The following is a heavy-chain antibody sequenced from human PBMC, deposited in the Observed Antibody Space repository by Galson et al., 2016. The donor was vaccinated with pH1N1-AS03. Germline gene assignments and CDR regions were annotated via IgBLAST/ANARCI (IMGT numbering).Heavy chain of an antibody. D-gene: IGHD1-1*01. CDR1: GFTFDDYA. Sequence: SLRLSCAASGFTFDDYAMHWVRQAPGKGLEWVALISHDGGNTKYGDSVKGRVTISRDNSKNTVYLQMTSLRAEDTAVYYCATNALKVRVDYWGQGTLVTVSS. J-gene: IGHJ4*02. V-gene: IGHV3-30*07. CDR3: ATNALKVRVDY. CDR2: ISHDGGNT.